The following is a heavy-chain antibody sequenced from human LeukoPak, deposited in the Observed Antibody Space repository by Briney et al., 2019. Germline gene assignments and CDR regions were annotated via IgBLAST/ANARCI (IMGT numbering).Heavy chain of an antibody. CDR2: ISFGGGNK. CDR1: RFTFYSFG. Sequence: GMPVTLSCAACRFTFYSFGMLRLPHARGQGRVGVAVISFGGGNKSYAVSVKARLTIPRHNSKNTLHLQMNSLRAEDTAVYYCQKGYCSSTSCQIRGDAFDIWGQGTMVTVSS. CDR3: QKGYCSSTSCQIRGDAFDI. D-gene: IGHD2-2*01. V-gene: IGHV3-30*18. J-gene: IGHJ3*02.